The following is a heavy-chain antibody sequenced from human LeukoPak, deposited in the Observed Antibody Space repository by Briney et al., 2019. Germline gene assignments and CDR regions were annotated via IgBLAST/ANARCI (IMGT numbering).Heavy chain of an antibody. J-gene: IGHJ4*02. Sequence: GGSLRLSCAASGFTFDDYAMHWVRQAPGKGLEWVSGISWNSGSIGYADSVKGRFTISRDNAKSSLYLQMNSLRAEDTALYYCAKDSYYGSGSSSYFDYWGQGTLVTVSS. D-gene: IGHD3-10*01. CDR3: AKDSYYGSGSSSYFDY. CDR1: GFTFDDYA. CDR2: ISWNSGSI. V-gene: IGHV3-9*01.